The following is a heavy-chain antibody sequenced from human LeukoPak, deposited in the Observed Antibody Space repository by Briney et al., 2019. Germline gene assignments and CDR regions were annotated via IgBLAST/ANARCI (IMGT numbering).Heavy chain of an antibody. D-gene: IGHD2-2*02. CDR3: ASVVPAAIHAHDAFDI. J-gene: IGHJ3*02. Sequence: SVKVSCKASGYTFTSYGISWVRQAPGQGLEWMGGIIPIFGTANYAQKFQGRVTITTDESTSTAYMELSSLRSEDTAVYYCASVVPAAIHAHDAFDIWGQGTIVTVSS. CDR1: GYTFTSYG. CDR2: IIPIFGTA. V-gene: IGHV1-69*05.